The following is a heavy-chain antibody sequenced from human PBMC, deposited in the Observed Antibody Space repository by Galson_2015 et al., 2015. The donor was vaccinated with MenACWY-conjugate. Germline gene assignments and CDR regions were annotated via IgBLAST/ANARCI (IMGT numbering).Heavy chain of an antibody. J-gene: IGHJ6*02. CDR1: GFTFSNYW. CDR3: ARGTVTPSGAKYYGMDV. Sequence: LRLSCAASGFTFSNYWMSWVRQTPGKGLEWVANIKQDGSEKYYVDSVRGRFTISRDNAKNALYLQMNSLRAEDTALYYCARGTVTPSGAKYYGMDVWGQGTTVTVSS. CDR2: IKQDGSEK. V-gene: IGHV3-7*03. D-gene: IGHD4-17*01.